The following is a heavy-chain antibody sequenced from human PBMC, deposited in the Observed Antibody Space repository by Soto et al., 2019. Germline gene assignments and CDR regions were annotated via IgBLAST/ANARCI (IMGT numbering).Heavy chain of an antibody. CDR1: GGTFSSYA. V-gene: IGHV1-69*01. CDR2: IIPIFGTA. Sequence: KVSCKASGGTFSSYAISWVRQAPGQGLEWMGGIIPIFGTANYAQKFQGRVTITADESTSTAYMELSSLRSEDTAVYYCARERGERIAAAGSYNWFDPWGQGTLVTVSS. D-gene: IGHD6-13*01. CDR3: ARERGERIAAAGSYNWFDP. J-gene: IGHJ5*02.